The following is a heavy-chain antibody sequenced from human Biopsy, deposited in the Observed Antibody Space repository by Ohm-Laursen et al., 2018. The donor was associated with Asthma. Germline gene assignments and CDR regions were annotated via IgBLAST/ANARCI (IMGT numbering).Heavy chain of an antibody. CDR1: GYSLTDLS. Sequence: GASVKASCKISGYSLTDLSMHWVRQAPGQGREWMGGHNHEEGGTVNARRFQGRVTMTEDTSTDTAYMELSSLSSDDTAVYYCASDFPKDYVRYNFQFWGQGTLVTVSS. D-gene: IGHD4-17*01. J-gene: IGHJ4*02. CDR2: HNHEEGGT. CDR3: ASDFPKDYVRYNFQF. V-gene: IGHV1-24*01.